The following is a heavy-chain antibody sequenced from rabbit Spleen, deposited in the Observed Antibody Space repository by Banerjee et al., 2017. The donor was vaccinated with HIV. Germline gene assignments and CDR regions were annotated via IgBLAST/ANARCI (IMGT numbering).Heavy chain of an antibody. D-gene: IGHD2-1*01. V-gene: IGHV1S45*01. J-gene: IGHJ4*01. CDR1: GFSFSSNYY. CDR3: ARIYGGGPYAWAINL. Sequence: QEQLEESGGDLVKPEGSLTLTCTASGFSFSSNYYMCWVRQAPGKGLEWIACIDTGGSDYTYYASWAKGRFTISKPSSTTVTLQMTSLTVADTATYFCARIYGGGPYAWAINLWGPGTLVTVS. CDR2: IDTGGSDYT.